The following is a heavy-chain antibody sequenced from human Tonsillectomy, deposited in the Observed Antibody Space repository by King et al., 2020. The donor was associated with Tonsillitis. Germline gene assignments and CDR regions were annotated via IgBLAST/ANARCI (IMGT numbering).Heavy chain of an antibody. V-gene: IGHV3-48*01. CDR2: ISSSSSTT. CDR1: GFTLSSYS. D-gene: IGHD5-24*01. Sequence: VQLVESGGDLVQPGGSLRLSCAASGFTLSSYSMNWVRQAPGKGLEWVSCISSSSSTTYYGDSVKGRFTISRDNAKNSLYLQMNSLRAEDTAVYYCARESLDGDDYIYKTDAFDIWGQGTMVTVSS. CDR3: ARESLDGDDYIYKTDAFDI. J-gene: IGHJ3*02.